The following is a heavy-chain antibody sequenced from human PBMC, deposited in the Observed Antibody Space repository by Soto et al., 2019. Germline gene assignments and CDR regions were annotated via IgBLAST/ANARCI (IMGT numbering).Heavy chain of an antibody. CDR1: GGSISSGDYY. Sequence: LSLTCTVSGGSISSGDYYWSWIRQPPGKCLEWIGYIYYSGSTYYNPSLKSRVTISVDMSKNQFSLKLSSVTAADTAVYYCASGYYYDSSGYNTRPGGWLDAWGQGTRVTVSS. V-gene: IGHV4-30-4*01. CDR3: ASGYYYDSSGYNTRPGGWLDA. J-gene: IGHJ5*02. D-gene: IGHD3-22*01. CDR2: IYYSGST.